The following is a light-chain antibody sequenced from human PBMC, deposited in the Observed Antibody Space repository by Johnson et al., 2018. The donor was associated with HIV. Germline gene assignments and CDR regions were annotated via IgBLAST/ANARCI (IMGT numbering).Light chain of an antibody. CDR1: SSNIGNNY. CDR3: GTWDSSLSAGV. CDR2: DNN. V-gene: IGLV1-51*01. J-gene: IGLJ1*01. Sequence: QSILTQPPSVSAAQGQKVTISCSGSSSNIGNNYVSWYQQVPGTAPKLLIYDNNRRPSGIPDRFSGSKSGTSATLGITGLQTGDEAEYYCGTWDSSLSAGVFGTGTKVTVL.